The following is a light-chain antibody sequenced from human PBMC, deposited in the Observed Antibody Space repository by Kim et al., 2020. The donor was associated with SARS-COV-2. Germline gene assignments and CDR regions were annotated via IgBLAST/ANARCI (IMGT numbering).Light chain of an antibody. V-gene: IGLV2-14*03. CDR3: SSYTSSYV. J-gene: IGLJ1*01. Sequence: SPGQSITISCTGTSSDVGGYNYVSWYQQHPSKAPKLMIYDVSNRPSGVSNRFSGSKSGNTASLTISGLQAEDEADYYCSSYTSSYVFGTGTKVTVL. CDR1: SSDVGGYNY. CDR2: DVS.